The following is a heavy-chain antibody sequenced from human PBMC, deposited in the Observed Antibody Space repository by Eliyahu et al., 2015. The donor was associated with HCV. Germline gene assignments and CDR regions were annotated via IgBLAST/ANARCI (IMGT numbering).Heavy chain of an antibody. J-gene: IGHJ4*02. Sequence: EVQLVESGGGLVKPGGSLRXXCXASGFTFXSYSMXXVRQAPGKGLEWVSSISSSSSYXYYADXVKGRFTISRDNAKNSLYLQMNSLRAEDTAVYYCARGALGDFWSGYHFDYWGQGTLVPVSS. D-gene: IGHD3-3*01. CDR3: ARGALGDFWSGYHFDY. CDR2: ISSSSSYX. V-gene: IGHV3-21*01. CDR1: GFTFXSYS.